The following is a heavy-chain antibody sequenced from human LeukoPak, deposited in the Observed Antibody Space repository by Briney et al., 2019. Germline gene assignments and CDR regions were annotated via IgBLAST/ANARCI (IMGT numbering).Heavy chain of an antibody. CDR3: ARMHGTRFLEWFPDY. D-gene: IGHD3-3*01. J-gene: IGHJ4*02. CDR1: GYSFTSYG. CDR2: ISAYNGNT. V-gene: IGHV1-18*01. Sequence: GESLKISCKGSGYSFTSYGISWVRQAPGQGLEWMGWISAYNGNTNYAQKLQGRVTMTTDTSTSTAYMELRSLRSDDTAVYYCARMHGTRFLEWFPDYWGQGTLVTVSS.